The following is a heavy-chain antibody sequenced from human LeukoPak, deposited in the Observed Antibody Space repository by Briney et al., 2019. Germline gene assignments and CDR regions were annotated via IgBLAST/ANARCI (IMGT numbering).Heavy chain of an antibody. CDR3: ARRNYYDTSGYQFDY. D-gene: IGHD3-22*01. V-gene: IGHV4-59*08. Sequence: SETLSLTCTVSGGSINSYYWSWIRQPPGKGLEWIGYIYYSGNTNYHSSLKSRVTISVDTSKNQFSLKLSSVTAPDTAVYYCARRNYYDTSGYQFDYWGQGTLVTVPS. CDR1: GGSINSYY. CDR2: IYYSGNT. J-gene: IGHJ4*02.